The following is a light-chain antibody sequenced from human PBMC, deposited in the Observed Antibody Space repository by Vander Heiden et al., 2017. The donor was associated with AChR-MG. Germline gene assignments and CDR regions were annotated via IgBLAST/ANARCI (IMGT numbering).Light chain of an antibody. V-gene: IGKV1-39*01. CDR1: KSISSY. CDR3: QQSYSTLEYT. CDR2: AAS. Sequence: IQLPPSPSALSASVGDRVTITGRASKSISSYLNWYQQKPGKDPKLLIYAASSLQSGVPSRFSGSGSGTDFTLTISSLQPEDFATYYCQQSYSTLEYTFGQGTKLEIK. J-gene: IGKJ2*01.